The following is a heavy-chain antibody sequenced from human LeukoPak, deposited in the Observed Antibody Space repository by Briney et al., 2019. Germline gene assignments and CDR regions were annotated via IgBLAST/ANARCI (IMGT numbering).Heavy chain of an antibody. CDR2: MNPNSGNT. CDR1: GYTFTSYD. CDR3: ARVQRFGGTPDGYYYYYGMDV. J-gene: IGHJ6*02. D-gene: IGHD4-23*01. V-gene: IGHV1-8*01. Sequence: ASVKVSCKASGYTFTSYDINWVRQATGQGLEWMGWMNPNSGNTSYAQKFQGRVTMTRDTSTSTVYMELSSLRSEDTAVYYCARVQRFGGTPDGYYYYYGMDVWGQGTTVTVSS.